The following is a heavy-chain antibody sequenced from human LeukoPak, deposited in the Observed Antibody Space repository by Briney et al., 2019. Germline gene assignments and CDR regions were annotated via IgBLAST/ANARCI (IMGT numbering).Heavy chain of an antibody. Sequence: ASVKVSCKASGNTFTRNGISWVRQAPGQGLEWMGWISAYNGNTNYAQKLQGRVTMTTDTSTSTAYMELRSLRSDDTAVYYCARDPGYSSGWVGFYYYYGMDVWGQGTTVTVSS. CDR2: ISAYNGNT. J-gene: IGHJ6*02. CDR3: ARDPGYSSGWVGFYYYYGMDV. D-gene: IGHD6-19*01. CDR1: GNTFTRNG. V-gene: IGHV1-18*01.